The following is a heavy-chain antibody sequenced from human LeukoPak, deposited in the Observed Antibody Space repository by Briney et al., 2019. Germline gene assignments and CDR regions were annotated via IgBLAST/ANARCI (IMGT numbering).Heavy chain of an antibody. CDR1: GGTFSSYA. CDR2: VIPIFGTA. V-gene: IGHV1-69*01. J-gene: IGHJ4*02. CDR3: ARGAYYDSSGWFDY. Sequence: SVKVSCKASGGTFSSYAISWMRQAPGQGLEWMGGVIPIFGTANYAQKFQGRVTITADESTSTAYMELSSLRSEDTAVYYCARGAYYDSSGWFDYWGQGTLVTVSS. D-gene: IGHD3-22*01.